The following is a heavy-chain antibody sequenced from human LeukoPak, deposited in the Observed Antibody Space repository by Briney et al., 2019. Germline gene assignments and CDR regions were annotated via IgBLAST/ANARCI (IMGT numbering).Heavy chain of an antibody. D-gene: IGHD3-3*01. J-gene: IGHJ3*02. V-gene: IGHV1-46*01. CDR1: GYTFTSYY. CDR3: ARDNLTYYDFWSGYHDAFDI. CDR2: INPSGGST. Sequence: ASVKVSCKASGYTFTSYYMHRVRQAPGQGLEWMGIINPSGGSTSYAQKFQGRVTMTRDTSTSTVYMELSSLRSEDTAVYYCARDNLTYYDFWSGYHDAFDIWGQGTMVTVSS.